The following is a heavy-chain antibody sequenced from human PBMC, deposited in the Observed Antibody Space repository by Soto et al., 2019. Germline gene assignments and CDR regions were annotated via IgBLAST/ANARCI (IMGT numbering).Heavy chain of an antibody. CDR1: GGTFSSYA. CDR2: IIPIFGTA. J-gene: IGHJ4*02. D-gene: IGHD3-22*01. Sequence: QVQLVQSGAEVKKPGSSVKVSCKASGGTFSSYAISWVRQAPGQGLEWMGGIIPIFGTANYAQKFQGRVTITADKSTSTAYMELSSLRSEDTAVYYCARDRTPYYDSSGYYEGFDYWGQGTLVTVSS. V-gene: IGHV1-69*06. CDR3: ARDRTPYYDSSGYYEGFDY.